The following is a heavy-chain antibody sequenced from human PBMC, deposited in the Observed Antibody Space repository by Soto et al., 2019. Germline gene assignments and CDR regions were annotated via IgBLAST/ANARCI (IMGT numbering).Heavy chain of an antibody. J-gene: IGHJ5*02. Sequence: PSETLSLTCAVCGGSIGSSSYFWAWIRQPPGKGLEWIGSIDYRGSTYSNPSLKNRVAISVDTSKHHFSLKLVSVTAADTALYYCWRRAPEGFDPWGQGTLVTVSS. CDR2: IDYRGST. V-gene: IGHV4-39*02. CDR1: GGSIGSSSYF. CDR3: WRRAPEGFDP.